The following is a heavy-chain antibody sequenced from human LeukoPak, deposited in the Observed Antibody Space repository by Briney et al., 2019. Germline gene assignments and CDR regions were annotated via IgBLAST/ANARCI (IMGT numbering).Heavy chain of an antibody. CDR1: GFTFSSYV. CDR2: ISYDGSNE. Sequence: PGGSLRLSCAASGFTFSSYVMHWVRQAPGKGLEWVAIISYDGSNEYYADSVKGRFTISRDNSKNTLYLQMNSLRVEDSAVYYCATERPDSRVLDYWGQGLVVTVSS. CDR3: ATERPDSRVLDY. D-gene: IGHD3-10*01. J-gene: IGHJ4*02. V-gene: IGHV3-30*14.